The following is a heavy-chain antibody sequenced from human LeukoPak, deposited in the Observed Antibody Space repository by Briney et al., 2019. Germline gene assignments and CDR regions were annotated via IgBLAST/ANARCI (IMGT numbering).Heavy chain of an antibody. CDR3: ARGGLLGLDP. V-gene: IGHV3-74*01. CDR1: GFTFSSYW. J-gene: IGHJ5*02. Sequence: RGSLRLSCAASGFTFSSYWMHWVRQAPGKGLVWVSRINTDGSSTYYADSVKGRFTISRDNARNTLYLQMNSLRVDDTAVYYCARGGLLGLDPWGQGTLVTVSS. D-gene: IGHD3-16*01. CDR2: INTDGSST.